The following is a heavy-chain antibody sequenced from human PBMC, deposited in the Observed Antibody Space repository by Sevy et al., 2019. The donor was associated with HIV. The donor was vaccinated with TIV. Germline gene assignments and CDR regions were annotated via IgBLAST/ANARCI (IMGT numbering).Heavy chain of an antibody. CDR1: GGSITSLY. J-gene: IGHJ4*02. V-gene: IGHV4-59*08. D-gene: IGHD1-26*01. CDR2: IYYNGHI. CDR3: AGENAWGRGYS. Sequence: SETLSLTCTVSGGSITSLYWNWIRQPPGKGLEWIANIYYNGHINYNPSLKSRVTFSLDTSKNQFSLGLRSVTAAATAMYYCAGENAWGRGYSWGQGTLVTVSS.